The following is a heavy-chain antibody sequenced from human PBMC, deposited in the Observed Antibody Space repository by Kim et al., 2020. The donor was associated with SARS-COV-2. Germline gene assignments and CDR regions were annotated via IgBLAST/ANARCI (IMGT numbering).Heavy chain of an antibody. D-gene: IGHD6-13*01. Sequence: MYYADSVKGRFTISRDTANNSLYLQMKALRVEDTAVYYCGRDAWQQPDHWGQGTLVTVSS. J-gene: IGHJ4*02. CDR2: M. CDR3: GRDAWQQPDH. V-gene: IGHV3-21*06.